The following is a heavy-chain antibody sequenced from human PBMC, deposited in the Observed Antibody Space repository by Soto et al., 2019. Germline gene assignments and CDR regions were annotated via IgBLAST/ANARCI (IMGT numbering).Heavy chain of an antibody. CDR1: GGSISSGGYY. Sequence: QVQLQESGPGLVKPSQTLSLTCTVSGGSISSGGYYWSWIRQHPGKGLEWIGYIYYSGTTYYTYYNPSLKSRVTISVDTSKNQFSLKLSSVTAADTAVYYCAREPLTWGQGTLGTVSS. CDR2: IYYSGTTYYT. J-gene: IGHJ4*02. V-gene: IGHV4-31*03. CDR3: AREPLT.